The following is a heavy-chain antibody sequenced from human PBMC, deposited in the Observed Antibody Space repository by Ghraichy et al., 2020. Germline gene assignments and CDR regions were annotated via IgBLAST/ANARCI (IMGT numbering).Heavy chain of an antibody. CDR3: AKAVGTISTGYMDV. Sequence: GGSLRLSCAASGFTFSSYAMSWVRQAPGKGLEWVSAISGSGGSTYYADSVKGRFTVSRDNSKNTLYLQMNSLRAEDTAVYYCAKAVGTISTGYMDVWGKGTTVTVSS. CDR2: ISGSGGST. J-gene: IGHJ6*03. D-gene: IGHD3-3*01. V-gene: IGHV3-23*01. CDR1: GFTFSSYA.